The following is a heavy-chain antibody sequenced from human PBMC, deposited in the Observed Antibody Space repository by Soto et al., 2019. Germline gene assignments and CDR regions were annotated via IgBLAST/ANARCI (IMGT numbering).Heavy chain of an antibody. CDR3: ARAPGVVAATVDYYGMDV. D-gene: IGHD2-15*01. J-gene: IGHJ6*02. CDR1: GGSISSSNW. V-gene: IGHV4-4*02. CDR2: IYHSGST. Sequence: QVQLQESGPGLVKPSGTLSLTCAVSGGSISSSNWWSWVRQPPGKGLEWIGEIYHSGSTNYNPSLKSRVTISVDKSKNQFSLKLSSVTAADTAVYYCARAPGVVAATVDYYGMDVWGQGTTVTVSS.